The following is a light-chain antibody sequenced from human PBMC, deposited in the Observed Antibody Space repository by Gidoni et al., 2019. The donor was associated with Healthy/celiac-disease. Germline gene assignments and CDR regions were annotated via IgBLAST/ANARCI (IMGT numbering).Light chain of an antibody. Sequence: EVAFTNFPGTLSLYPGERATLSGRASQRVSSSYLAWYQQKPGQAPRLLIYGASSRATGIPDRFSGSGSGKDFTLTISRLEPEDFAVYYFQQYGSPPLTFXGXTKVEIK. CDR2: GAS. CDR1: QRVSSSY. V-gene: IGKV3-20*01. CDR3: QQYGSPPLT. J-gene: IGKJ4*01.